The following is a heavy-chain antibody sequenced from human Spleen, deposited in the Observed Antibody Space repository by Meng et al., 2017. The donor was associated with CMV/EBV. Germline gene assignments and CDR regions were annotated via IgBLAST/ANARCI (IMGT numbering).Heavy chain of an antibody. CDR2: IFTDESSA. D-gene: IGHD6-13*01. CDR1: GFTFSSYW. V-gene: IGHV3-74*01. Sequence: GESLKISCAASGFTFSSYWMHWVRQVPGKGLVWVSHIFTDESSASYADSVKGRFTISRDNAKNTLYLQMNSLRAEDTAVYYCAREGSIAAFDYWGQGTLVTVSS. CDR3: AREGSIAAFDY. J-gene: IGHJ4*02.